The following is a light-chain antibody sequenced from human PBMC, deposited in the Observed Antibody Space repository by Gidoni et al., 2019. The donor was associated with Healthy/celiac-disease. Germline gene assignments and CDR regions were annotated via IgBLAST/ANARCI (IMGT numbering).Light chain of an antibody. V-gene: IGKV1-39*01. CDR1: QSISSY. CDR3: QQSYSTPWT. Sequence: DIQMTQSPSSLSASVGDRVTITCRASQSISSYLNWYQQKPGKAPKLLIYASSSLQSGVPSRFSGSGSGTEFTLTISSLQPEDCATYYCQQSYSTPWTFXXXTKVEIK. CDR2: ASS. J-gene: IGKJ1*01.